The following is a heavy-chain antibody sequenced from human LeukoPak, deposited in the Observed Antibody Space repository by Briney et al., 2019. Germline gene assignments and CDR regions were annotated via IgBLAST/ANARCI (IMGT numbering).Heavy chain of an antibody. CDR2: ISSSGSTI. CDR3: ARHLSGITGYTYGRGIDY. Sequence: GGSLRLSCAASGFTVSSNYMSWIRQAPGKGLEWVSYISSSGSTIYYADSVKGRFTISRDNAKKSLYLQMNSLRAEDTAVYYCARHLSGITGYTYGRGIDYWGQGTLLTVSS. J-gene: IGHJ4*02. D-gene: IGHD5-18*01. CDR1: GFTVSSNY. V-gene: IGHV3-11*04.